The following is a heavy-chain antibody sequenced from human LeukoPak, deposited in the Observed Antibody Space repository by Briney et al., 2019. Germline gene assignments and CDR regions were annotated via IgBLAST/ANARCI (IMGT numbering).Heavy chain of an antibody. J-gene: IGHJ5*02. CDR1: GFTFSSYW. Sequence: GGSLRLSCAASGFTFSSYWKHWVRQAPGKGLVWVSRINSDGSSTSYADSVKGRFTISRDNAENTLYLQMNSLRAEDTAVYYCARGLDFWSGVNRFDPWGQGTLVTVSS. V-gene: IGHV3-74*01. D-gene: IGHD3-3*01. CDR3: ARGLDFWSGVNRFDP. CDR2: INSDGSST.